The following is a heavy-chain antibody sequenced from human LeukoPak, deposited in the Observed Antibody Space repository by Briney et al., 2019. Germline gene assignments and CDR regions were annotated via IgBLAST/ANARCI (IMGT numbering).Heavy chain of an antibody. V-gene: IGHV3-30-3*01. CDR3: ASLPQQLVTVSAFDI. D-gene: IGHD6-13*01. CDR1: GFTFSSYA. CDR2: ISYDGSNK. Sequence: PGRSLRLSCAASGFTFSSYAMHWVRQAPGKGLEWVAVISYDGSNKYYADSVKGRFTISRDNSKNTLYLQMNSLRAEDTAVYYCASLPQQLVTVSAFDIWGQGTMVAVSS. J-gene: IGHJ3*02.